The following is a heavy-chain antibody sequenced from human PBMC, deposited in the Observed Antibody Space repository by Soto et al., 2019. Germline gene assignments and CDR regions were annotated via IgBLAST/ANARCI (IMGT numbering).Heavy chain of an antibody. J-gene: IGHJ6*04. CDR3: AKFNNHYYGLDG. D-gene: IGHD1-1*01. CDR1: GVSCSGYY. V-gene: IGHV4-34*01. Sequence: PXETLALTCGVYGVSCSGYYWSWIRQPPGKGLDWIVAINQSGGTNYNPSLRSRVTISVDTSKKQFALSLSSVTAADTAVYYCAKFNNHYYGLDGWGKGNTVTVSS. CDR2: INQSGGT.